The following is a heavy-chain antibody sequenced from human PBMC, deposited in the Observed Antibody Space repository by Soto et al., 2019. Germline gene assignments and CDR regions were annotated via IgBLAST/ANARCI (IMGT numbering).Heavy chain of an antibody. Sequence: PSETLSLTCTVSGGSISSGDYYWSWIRQPPGKGLEWIGYIYYSGSTYYNPSLKSRVTISVDTSKNQFSLKLSSVTAADTAVYYCAAGTVVQLWLFDYWGQGTLVTVSS. CDR1: GGSISSGDYY. D-gene: IGHD5-18*01. CDR2: IYYSGST. CDR3: AAGTVVQLWLFDY. V-gene: IGHV4-30-4*01. J-gene: IGHJ4*02.